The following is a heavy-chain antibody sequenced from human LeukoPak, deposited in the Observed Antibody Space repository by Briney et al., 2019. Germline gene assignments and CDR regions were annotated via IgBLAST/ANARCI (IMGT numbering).Heavy chain of an antibody. D-gene: IGHD3-22*01. CDR3: VDFPYYYDSSGYSLGTRNY. V-gene: IGHV3-48*03. CDR1: GFTFSSYE. Sequence: GGALRLSCAASGFTFSSYERNWVRQAPGKGLEWVSYISSSGSTIYYADSVTGRFTISRDNAKNSLYLQMNSLRAEDTAVYYCVDFPYYYDSSGYSLGTRNYWGQGTLVTVSS. CDR2: ISSSGSTI. J-gene: IGHJ4*02.